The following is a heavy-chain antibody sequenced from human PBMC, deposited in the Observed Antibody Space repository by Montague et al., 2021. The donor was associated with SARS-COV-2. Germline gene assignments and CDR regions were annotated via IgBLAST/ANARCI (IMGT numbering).Heavy chain of an antibody. V-gene: IGHV4-4*07. Sequence: SETLSLTCTVSGGSISSYYWSWIRQPAGKGLEWIGRIYTSGSTNYNPSLKSRVTMSVDTSKNQFSLKLRSVTAADTAAYFCARDGLERQWWMLGWFDPWGQGTLVNVSS. CDR3: ARDGLERQWWMLGWFDP. CDR2: IYTSGST. CDR1: GGSISSYY. D-gene: IGHD1-1*01. J-gene: IGHJ5*02.